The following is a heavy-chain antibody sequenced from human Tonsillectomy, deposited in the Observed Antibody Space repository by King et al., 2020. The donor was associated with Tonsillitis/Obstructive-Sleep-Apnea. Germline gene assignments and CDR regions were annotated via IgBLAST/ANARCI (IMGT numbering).Heavy chain of an antibody. CDR1: GYRFTNYW. CDR2: IYPGDSYT. D-gene: IGHD1-7*01. Sequence: QLVQSGAEVKKPGESLKISCKGSGYRFTNYWIGWVRQMPGKGLEWMGIIYPGDSYTTYSPSFQGQVTISADKSISTAYLQGGSLMASDTAMYYCARQGGITGTIWYFDLWGRGTLVTVSS. CDR3: ARQGGITGTIWYFDL. J-gene: IGHJ2*01. V-gene: IGHV5-51*01.